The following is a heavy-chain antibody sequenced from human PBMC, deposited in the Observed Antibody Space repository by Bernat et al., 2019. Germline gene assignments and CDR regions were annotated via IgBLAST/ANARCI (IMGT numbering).Heavy chain of an antibody. V-gene: IGHV4-39*01. D-gene: IGHD3-16*01. CDR1: GGSISNSSYY. Sequence: QLQLQESGPGLVKPSETLSFTCTISGGSISNSSYYWGWIRQPPGKGLEWIGSIYYTGSTYYNPSLKSRVTISLDTSRNQFSLRLSSVTAADTAVYYCARGPLRSWFDPWGQGTLVTVSS. CDR2: IYYTGST. J-gene: IGHJ5*02. CDR3: ARGPLRSWFDP.